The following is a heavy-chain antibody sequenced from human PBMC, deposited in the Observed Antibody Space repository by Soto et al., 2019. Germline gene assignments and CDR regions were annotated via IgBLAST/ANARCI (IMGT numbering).Heavy chain of an antibody. J-gene: IGHJ5*02. CDR2: MNPNSGNT. D-gene: IGHD2-15*01. CDR1: GYTFTSYD. Sequence: QVQLVQSGAEVKKPGASVKVSCKASGYTFTSYDINWVRQATGQGLEWMGWMNPNSGNTGYAQKFQGRVTMTRSTSISTAYMELSSLRSEDTAVYYCARSPYCSGGSCYPRRRWFDPWGQGTLVTVSS. CDR3: ARSPYCSGGSCYPRRRWFDP. V-gene: IGHV1-8*01.